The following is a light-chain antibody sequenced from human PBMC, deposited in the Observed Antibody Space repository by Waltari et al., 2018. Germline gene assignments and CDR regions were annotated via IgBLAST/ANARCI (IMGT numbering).Light chain of an antibody. CDR3: HHRT. CDR2: DAS. J-gene: IGKJ1*01. Sequence: EIVLTQSPATQALSPGERATLSCRASQSVSSYLAWYQQKPGQPPRLLIYDASKRATGIPARFSGSGSGTDVTLTISSLEPEDFAVYYCHHRTFGQGTKVEV. V-gene: IGKV3-11*01. CDR1: QSVSSY.